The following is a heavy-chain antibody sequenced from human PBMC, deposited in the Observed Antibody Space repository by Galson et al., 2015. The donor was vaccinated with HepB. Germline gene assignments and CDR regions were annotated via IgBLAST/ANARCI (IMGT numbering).Heavy chain of an antibody. CDR2: ISYDGSST. CDR3: ARDDEDYYDGSAYIRSDAFDI. V-gene: IGHV3-30*01. J-gene: IGHJ3*02. Sequence: SLRLSCAASGFTFNSYAMHWVRQAPGKGLEWAAAISYDGSSTDHAESLKGRFTISRDNAKNMLYLQMDSLRADDTAVYYSARDDEDYYDGSAYIRSDAFDIWGQGTVVTVSS. D-gene: IGHD3-22*01. CDR1: GFTFNSYA.